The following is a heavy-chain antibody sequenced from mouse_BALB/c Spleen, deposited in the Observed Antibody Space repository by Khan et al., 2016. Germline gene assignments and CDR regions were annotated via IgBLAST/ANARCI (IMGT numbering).Heavy chain of an antibody. CDR2: ILPGSGST. CDR3: APGTRRAWFAY. J-gene: IGHJ3*01. D-gene: IGHD4-1*01. Sequence: QVQLQQSETELMKPGASVKISCKATGYTFSSYWIEWVKQRPGHGLEWIGEILPGSGSTNYNERFKGKATFTADTSSNTAYMQLSSLTSEDSAVYYCAPGTRRAWFAYWGQGTLVTVSA. V-gene: IGHV1-9*01. CDR1: GYTFSSYW.